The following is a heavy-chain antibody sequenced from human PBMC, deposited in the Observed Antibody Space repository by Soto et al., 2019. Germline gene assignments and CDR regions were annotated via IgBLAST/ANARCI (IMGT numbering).Heavy chain of an antibody. V-gene: IGHV1-2*02. J-gene: IGHJ6*02. D-gene: IGHD5-12*01. Sequence: ASVKVSCKASGYVFTSYYSHWARQAPGQGLEWMGWINPNSGDTYYAQNFEARVTLTRDTSTNTASMELRRLRSADTAVYYCLGGVATTGHYYGMDVWGQGTLVTVSS. CDR2: INPNSGDT. CDR3: LGGVATTGHYYGMDV. CDR1: GYVFTSYY.